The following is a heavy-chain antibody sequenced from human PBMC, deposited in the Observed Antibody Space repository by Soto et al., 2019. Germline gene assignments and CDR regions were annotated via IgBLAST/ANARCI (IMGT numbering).Heavy chain of an antibody. CDR1: GFIFSSYW. D-gene: IGHD6-13*01. V-gene: IGHV5-51*01. J-gene: IGHJ6*02. CDR2: IYPDDSDI. CDR3: VRQHTFAGSSWYLDV. Sequence: GESLKISCKGSGFIFSSYWIGRVRQMPGKGLEWMGIIYPDDSDIRYSPSSQGQVTISADKSISTAYLQWSSLKASDTALYYCVRQHTFAGSSWYLDVWGQGTTVTVSS.